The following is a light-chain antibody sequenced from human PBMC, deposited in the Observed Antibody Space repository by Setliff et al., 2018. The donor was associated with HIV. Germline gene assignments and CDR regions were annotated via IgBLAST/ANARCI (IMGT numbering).Light chain of an antibody. CDR1: SSDVGGYNY. CDR3: SSYTSSSTEV. Sequence: QSVLTQPAPVSGSPGQSITIPCTGTSSDVGGYNYVSWYQQHPGKAPKLMIYEVSNRPSGVSNRFSGSKSGNTASLTISGLQAEDEADYYCSSYTSSSTEVFGTGTKGTV. V-gene: IGLV2-14*01. J-gene: IGLJ1*01. CDR2: EVS.